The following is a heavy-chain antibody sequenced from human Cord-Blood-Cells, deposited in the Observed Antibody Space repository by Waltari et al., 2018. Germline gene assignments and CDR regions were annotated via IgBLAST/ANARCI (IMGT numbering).Heavy chain of an antibody. CDR3: ARVYYYDSSGYYGAEYFQH. Sequence: QVQLVQSGAEVKKPGSSVKVSCKASGGTFRSYAISWVRPAPGQGLEWMGGIIPIFGTANYAQKFQGRVTITADESTSTAYMELSSLRSEDTAVYYCARVYYYDSSGYYGAEYFQHWGQGTLVTVSS. CDR1: GGTFRSYA. CDR2: IIPIFGTA. J-gene: IGHJ1*01. V-gene: IGHV1-69*01. D-gene: IGHD3-22*01.